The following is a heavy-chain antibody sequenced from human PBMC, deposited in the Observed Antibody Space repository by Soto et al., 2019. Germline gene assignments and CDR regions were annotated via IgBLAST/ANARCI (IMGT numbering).Heavy chain of an antibody. J-gene: IGHJ6*03. CDR3: ARGGPEYYYGSGKAADYMDV. Sequence: SETLSLTCGVYGGSFSGYDWSWFRQPPGKGLEWIGEINHSGSTNYNPSLKSRVTISVDTSKNQFSLKLSSVTAADTAVYYCARGGPEYYYGSGKAADYMDVWGKGTTVTVSS. CDR2: INHSGST. V-gene: IGHV4-34*01. CDR1: GGSFSGYD. D-gene: IGHD3-10*01.